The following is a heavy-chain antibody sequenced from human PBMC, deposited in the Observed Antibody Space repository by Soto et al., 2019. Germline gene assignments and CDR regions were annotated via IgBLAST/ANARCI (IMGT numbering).Heavy chain of an antibody. CDR2: INPTDSDT. CDR1: GYIFTTYW. D-gene: IGHD5-12*01. V-gene: IGHV5-51*01. Sequence: GASLKISCKASGYIFTTYWIAWVRQMPGKGLEWIGIINPTDSDTRYSPSFQGQVTISADKSISTTYLQWSSLKASDTAIYYCARQWHLDSWGQGTLVTVS. CDR3: ARQWHLDS. J-gene: IGHJ4*02.